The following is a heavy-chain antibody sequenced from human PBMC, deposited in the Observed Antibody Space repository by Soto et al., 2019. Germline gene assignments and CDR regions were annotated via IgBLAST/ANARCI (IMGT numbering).Heavy chain of an antibody. D-gene: IGHD3-16*01. J-gene: IGHJ6*02. CDR1: GYTFTSYG. CDR2: ISAYNGNT. V-gene: IGHV1-18*01. Sequence: ASVKVSCKASGYTFTSYGISWVRQAPGQGLEWMGWISAYNGNTNYAQKLQGRVTMTTDTSTSTAYMEMRSLRSDDTAVYYCARDGGRITFYYFNGMDLWGQGTMVTVSS. CDR3: ARDGGRITFYYFNGMDL.